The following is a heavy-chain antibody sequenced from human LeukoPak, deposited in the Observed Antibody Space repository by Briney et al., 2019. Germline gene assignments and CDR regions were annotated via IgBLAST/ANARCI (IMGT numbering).Heavy chain of an antibody. D-gene: IGHD3-10*01. J-gene: IGHJ5*02. V-gene: IGHV4-34*01. CDR1: GGSISPYY. CDR2: INHSGST. Sequence: PSETLSLTCTVSGGSISPYYWSWIRQPPGKGLEWIGEINHSGSTNYNPSLKSRVTISVDTSKNQFSLKLSSVTAADTAVYYCARRVGELLCWFDPWGQGTLVTVSS. CDR3: ARRVGELLCWFDP.